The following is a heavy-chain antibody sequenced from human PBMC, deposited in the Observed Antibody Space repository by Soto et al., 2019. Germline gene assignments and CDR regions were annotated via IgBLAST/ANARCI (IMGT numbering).Heavy chain of an antibody. V-gene: IGHV3-23*01. D-gene: IGHD3-10*01. CDR1: GFTFSSYA. CDR3: ARGDRGGSGSPASYYYSGVDV. J-gene: IGHJ6*02. Sequence: DVQLLESGGHLVQPGGSLRLSCAASGFTFSSYAMSWVRQAPGKGLEWVSSVSAGGDMTYYSDSVKGRFTISRDNSNNALFLQMNSLRIEYTALYYCARGDRGGSGSPASYYYSGVDVWGQGTTVTVS. CDR2: VSAGGDMT.